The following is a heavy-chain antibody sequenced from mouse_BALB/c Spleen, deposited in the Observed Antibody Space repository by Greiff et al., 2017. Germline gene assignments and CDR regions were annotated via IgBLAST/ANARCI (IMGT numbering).Heavy chain of an antibody. CDR2: IDPANGNT. J-gene: IGHJ3*01. V-gene: IGHV14-3*02. Sequence: VQLKESGAELVKPGASVKLSCTASGFNIKDTYMHWVKQRPEQGLEWIGRIDPANGNTKYDPKFQGKATITADTSSNTAYLQLSSLTAEDTAVYYCARCDGYYVAWFAYWGQGTLVTVSA. D-gene: IGHD2-3*01. CDR1: GFNIKDTY. CDR3: ARCDGYYVAWFAY.